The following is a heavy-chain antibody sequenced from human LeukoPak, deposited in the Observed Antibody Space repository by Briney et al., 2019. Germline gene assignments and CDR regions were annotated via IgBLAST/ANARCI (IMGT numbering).Heavy chain of an antibody. D-gene: IGHD5/OR15-5a*01. Sequence: PAGSLRLSCAASGFTFSSYWMSWVRQAPGKGLEWVANIKQDGSEKYYVDSVKGRFTISRDNAKNSLYLQMNSLRAEDTAVYYRARNHQSTEHAGAFDIWGQGTMVTVSS. CDR2: IKQDGSEK. J-gene: IGHJ3*02. CDR1: GFTFSSYW. CDR3: ARNHQSTEHAGAFDI. V-gene: IGHV3-7*01.